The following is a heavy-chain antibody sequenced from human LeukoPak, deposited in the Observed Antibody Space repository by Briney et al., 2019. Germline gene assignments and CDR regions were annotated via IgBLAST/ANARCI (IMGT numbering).Heavy chain of an antibody. D-gene: IGHD3-22*01. V-gene: IGHV4-34*01. CDR1: GGSFSGYY. Sequence: PSETLSLTCAVYGGSFSGYYWSWIRQPPGKGLEWIGEINHSGSTNYNPSLKSRVTISVDTSKNQFSLKLSSVTAADTAVYYCARARHYYDSSGRRGIRFDPWGQGTLVTVSS. J-gene: IGHJ5*02. CDR3: ARARHYYDSSGRRGIRFDP. CDR2: INHSGST.